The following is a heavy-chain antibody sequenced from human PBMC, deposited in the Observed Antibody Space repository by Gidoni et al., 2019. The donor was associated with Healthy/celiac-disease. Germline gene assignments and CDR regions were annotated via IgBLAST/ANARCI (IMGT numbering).Heavy chain of an antibody. CDR2: INPSGGST. CDR3: AREDSEYYYYMDV. Sequence: QVQLVQSGAEVKKPGASVKVSCKASGYPFTSYYMHWVRQAPGQGLEWMGIINPSGGSTSYAQKFQGRVTMTRDTSTSTVYMELSSLRSEDTAVYYCAREDSEYYYYMDVWGKGTTVTVSS. D-gene: IGHD1-26*01. J-gene: IGHJ6*03. CDR1: GYPFTSYY. V-gene: IGHV1-46*01.